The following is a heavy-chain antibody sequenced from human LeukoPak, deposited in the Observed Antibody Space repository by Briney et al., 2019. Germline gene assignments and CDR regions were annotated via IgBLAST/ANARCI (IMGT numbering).Heavy chain of an antibody. CDR3: ARDNPLTPYYYDSSGYQLDY. V-gene: IGHV1-18*01. J-gene: IGHJ4*02. Sequence: ASVKVSCKASGYTFTSSGISWVRQAPGQGLEWMGWISAYNGNTNYAQKLQARVTMTTDTSTSTAYMELRSLRSEDTAVYYCARDNPLTPYYYDSSGYQLDYWGQGTLVTVSS. CDR2: ISAYNGNT. CDR1: GYTFTSSG. D-gene: IGHD3-22*01.